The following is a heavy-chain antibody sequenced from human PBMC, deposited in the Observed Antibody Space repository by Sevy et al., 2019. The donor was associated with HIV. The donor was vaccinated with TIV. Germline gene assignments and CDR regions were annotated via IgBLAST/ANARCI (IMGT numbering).Heavy chain of an antibody. V-gene: IGHV3-30-3*01. D-gene: IGHD6-19*01. CDR3: ARDGAGITVAGYFQH. CDR1: GFTFSSYV. CDR2: ISYDGSNI. J-gene: IGHJ1*01. Sequence: GGSLRLSCAASGFTFSSYVMHWVRQAPGKGLEWVAVISYDGSNIYYADSVKGRFTISRDNSKNTLYLQMNSLRAEDTAVYHFARDGAGITVAGYFQHWGQGTLVTVSS.